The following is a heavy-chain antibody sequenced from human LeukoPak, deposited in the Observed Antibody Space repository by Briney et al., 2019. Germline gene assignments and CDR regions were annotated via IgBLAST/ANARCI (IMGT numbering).Heavy chain of an antibody. CDR3: ARVALTDIVVVVAATPIWFDP. CDR2: ISAYNGNT. CDR1: GYTFTSYG. D-gene: IGHD2-15*01. J-gene: IGHJ5*02. Sequence: GASVKVSCKASGYTFTSYGISWVRQAPGQGLEWMGWISAYNGNTNYAQKLQGRVTMTTDASTSTAYMELRSLRSDDTAVYYCARVALTDIVVVVAATPIWFDPWGQGTLVTVSS. V-gene: IGHV1-18*01.